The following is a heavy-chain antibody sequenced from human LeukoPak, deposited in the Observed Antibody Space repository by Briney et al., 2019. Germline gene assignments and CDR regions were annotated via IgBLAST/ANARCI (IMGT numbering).Heavy chain of an antibody. J-gene: IGHJ4*02. V-gene: IGHV4-59*13. CDR3: AGADKWNDVLDY. CDR1: GGSISRYY. Sequence: SEPLSLPCTLSGGSISRYYWSWIRQPPGKGLEWTGYIYYSGSPNYNPSLKSRVTISVDTSKNQFSLKLTSVTAADTAAYYCAGADKWNDVLDYWGQGTLVTVSS. CDR2: IYYSGSP. D-gene: IGHD1-20*01.